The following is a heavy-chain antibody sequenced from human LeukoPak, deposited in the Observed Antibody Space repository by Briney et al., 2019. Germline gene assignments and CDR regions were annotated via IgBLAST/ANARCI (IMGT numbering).Heavy chain of an antibody. Sequence: GGSLRLSCTASGFTFSLYAMTWVRQAPGKGLEWVSTISGSGSYVDFADSVKGRFTISRDNFKDTLYLQMNSLRAEDTAVYYCAKDRRIGAFDIWGQGTMVTVSS. CDR3: AKDRRIGAFDI. J-gene: IGHJ3*02. CDR2: ISGSGSYV. V-gene: IGHV3-23*01. CDR1: GFTFSLYA.